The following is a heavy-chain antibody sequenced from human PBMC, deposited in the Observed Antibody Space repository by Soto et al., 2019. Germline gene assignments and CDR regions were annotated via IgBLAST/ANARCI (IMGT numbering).Heavy chain of an antibody. CDR1: GITVSVYA. V-gene: IGHV3-33*01. J-gene: IGHJ6*02. CDR3: ARDRLRYFDWLSHYYYGMDG. D-gene: IGHD3-9*01. CDR2: IWYDGSNK. Sequence: GGSLRLSCSASGITVSVYAMHLVRQAPGKGLEWVAVIWYDGSNKYYADSVKGRFTISRDNSKNTLYLQMNSLRAEDTAVYYCARDRLRYFDWLSHYYYGMDGWGQGTTVTVSS.